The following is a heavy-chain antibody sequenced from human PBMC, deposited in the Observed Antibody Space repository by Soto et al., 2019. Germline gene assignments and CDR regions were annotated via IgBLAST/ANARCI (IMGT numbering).Heavy chain of an antibody. Sequence: SETLSLTCTVSGGSISSSSYYWGWIRQPPGKGLEWIGSIYYSGSTYYNPSLKSRVTISVDTSKNQFSLKLSSVTAADTAVYYCARQEQQLDLDYWGQGTLVTVSS. CDR1: GGSISSSSYY. J-gene: IGHJ4*02. CDR3: ARQEQQLDLDY. D-gene: IGHD6-13*01. V-gene: IGHV4-39*01. CDR2: IYYSGST.